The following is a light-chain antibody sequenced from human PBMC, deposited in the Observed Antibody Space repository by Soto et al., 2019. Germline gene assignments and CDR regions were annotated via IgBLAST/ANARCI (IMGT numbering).Light chain of an antibody. V-gene: IGLV2-11*01. CDR2: DVS. CDR1: SSDVGGYNY. J-gene: IGLJ1*01. CDR3: CSYGGSFYV. Sequence: QSALTQPASVSGSPGQSITISCTGTSSDVGGYNYVSWYQQHPGKAPKLMIYDVSNRPSGVPDRFSGSESGSTASLTISGLQAEDEADYYCCSYGGSFYVVGTGTKVTVL.